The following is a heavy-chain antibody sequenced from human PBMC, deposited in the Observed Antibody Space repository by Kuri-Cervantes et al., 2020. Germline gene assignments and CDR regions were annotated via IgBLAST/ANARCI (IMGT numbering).Heavy chain of an antibody. CDR2: ISYDGSNK. J-gene: IGHJ4*02. V-gene: IGHV3-30-3*01. CDR3: AKDRRGSGSYYFDY. Sequence: GESLKISCAASGFTFSSYAMHWVRQAPGKGLEWVAVISYDGSNKYYADSVKGRFTISRDNSKNTLYLQMTSLRVEDTALYYCAKDRRGSGSYYFDYWGQGILVTVSS. CDR1: GFTFSSYA. D-gene: IGHD1-26*01.